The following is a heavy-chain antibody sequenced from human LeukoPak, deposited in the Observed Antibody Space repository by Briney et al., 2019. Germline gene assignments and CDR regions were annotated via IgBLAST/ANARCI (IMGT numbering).Heavy chain of an antibody. J-gene: IGHJ4*02. CDR2: ISWNSGSI. D-gene: IGHD5-18*01. Sequence: GGSLRLSCAASGFTFDDYAMHWVRQAPGKGLEWVSGISWNSGSIGYADSVKGRFTISRDNAKNSLYLQMNSLRAEDTALYYCAKGGYSYGRIKFDYWGQGTLVTVSS. V-gene: IGHV3-9*01. CDR3: AKGGYSYGRIKFDY. CDR1: GFTFDDYA.